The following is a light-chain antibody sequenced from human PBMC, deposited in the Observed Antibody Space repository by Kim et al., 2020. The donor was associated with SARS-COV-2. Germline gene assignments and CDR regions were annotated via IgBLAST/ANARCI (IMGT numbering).Light chain of an antibody. CDR1: SRDVGGYNF. J-gene: IGLJ1*01. Sequence: QSALTQPRSVSGSPGQSVTISCTGTSRDVGGYNFVYWYQEHPGKAPKLLIYDVNKRPSGLPDRFSGSKSGNTASLTISGLQAEDEADYYCRSYAGSDPYVFGSGTKVTVL. CDR3: RSYAGSDPYV. CDR2: DVN. V-gene: IGLV2-11*01.